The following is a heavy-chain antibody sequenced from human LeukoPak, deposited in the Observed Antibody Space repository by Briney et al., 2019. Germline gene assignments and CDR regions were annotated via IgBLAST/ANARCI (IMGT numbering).Heavy chain of an antibody. J-gene: IGHJ5*02. Sequence: GGSLRLSCAASGFTFTDWYMSWIRQAPGKGLQWLSYISSSSSDTSYADSVRGRFTISRDNAKKSVYLQMNSLRAEDTAVYYCARAQQLATSWFDPWGQGTLVTVSS. D-gene: IGHD6-13*01. CDR1: GFTFTDWY. CDR2: ISSSSSDT. CDR3: ARAQQLATSWFDP. V-gene: IGHV3-11*06.